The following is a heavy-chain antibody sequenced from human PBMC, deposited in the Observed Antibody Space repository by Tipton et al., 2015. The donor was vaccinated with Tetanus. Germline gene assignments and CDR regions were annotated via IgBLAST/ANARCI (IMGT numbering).Heavy chain of an antibody. D-gene: IGHD4-23*01. CDR1: GYTFSNYY. V-gene: IGHV1-46*01. J-gene: IGHJ4*02. CDR3: ARERSGGLFEY. Sequence: QSGPEVKKPGASVTISCTASGYTFSNYYLHWVRQAPGQGLEWMGMISPSGGSTTYAQKVQGRLTMTRDTSTSTVYMDLSSLGSDDTAVYYCARERSGGLFEYWGQGTLVTVSS. CDR2: ISPSGGST.